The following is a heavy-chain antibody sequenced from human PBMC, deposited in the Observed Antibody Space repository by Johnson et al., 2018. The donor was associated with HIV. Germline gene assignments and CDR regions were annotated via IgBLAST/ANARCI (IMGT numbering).Heavy chain of an antibody. D-gene: IGHD6-6*01. J-gene: IGHJ3*02. Sequence: VQLVEPGGGLVQPGGSLRLSCAVSGFTVSSNYITWVRPAPGKGLEWISVIYSGGSTFSADSVKGRFTISRDNSGNTLYLQMDSLRVEDTAVYYCASTRLGAFDIWGQGTMVTVSS. CDR3: ASTRLGAFDI. CDR1: GFTVSSNY. V-gene: IGHV3-66*01. CDR2: IYSGGST.